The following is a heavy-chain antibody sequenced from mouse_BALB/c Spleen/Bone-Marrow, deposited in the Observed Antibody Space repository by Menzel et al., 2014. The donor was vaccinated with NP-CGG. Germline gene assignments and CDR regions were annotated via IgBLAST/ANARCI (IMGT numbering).Heavy chain of an antibody. CDR3: ARGGDNFAWFAY. Sequence: AQLQESGAELVTPGASVKLSCKASGYTFTTYWMHWVKQRPGHGLEWIGQVDPSDGYTNYSQMFKGMATLTEDKSTSTAYMQLSSLSSENSAVYYCARGGDNFAWFAYWGQGTLVTVSA. V-gene: IGHV1-69*02. J-gene: IGHJ3*01. CDR2: VDPSDGYT. CDR1: GYTFTTYW. D-gene: IGHD1-3*01.